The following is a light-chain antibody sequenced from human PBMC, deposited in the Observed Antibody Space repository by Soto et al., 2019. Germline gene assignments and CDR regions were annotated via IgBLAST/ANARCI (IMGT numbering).Light chain of an antibody. CDR2: DAS. CDR1: QSISTW. Sequence: DIQMTQSPSTLPASVGDRVTITCRASQSISTWLAWYQQKPGKAPNIRIYDASSLESGVPSRFSGSGSATEFTLTISSLQPDDFATYYCQQYNNYWTFGQGTKVDIK. V-gene: IGKV1-5*01. CDR3: QQYNNYWT. J-gene: IGKJ1*01.